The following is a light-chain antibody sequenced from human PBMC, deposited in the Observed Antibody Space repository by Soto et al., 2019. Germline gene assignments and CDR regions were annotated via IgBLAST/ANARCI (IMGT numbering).Light chain of an antibody. Sequence: DIQMTQSPSSLSASVGDRVTITCRASQGISNFLAWYQQKPGKVPKLLIHAASTLQSGVPSRFTGSRSGTDFTLTISNLQPEDVATYYCQKYNSDSWAFGQGTKVELK. CDR1: QGISNF. V-gene: IGKV1-27*01. CDR2: AAS. J-gene: IGKJ1*01. CDR3: QKYNSDSWA.